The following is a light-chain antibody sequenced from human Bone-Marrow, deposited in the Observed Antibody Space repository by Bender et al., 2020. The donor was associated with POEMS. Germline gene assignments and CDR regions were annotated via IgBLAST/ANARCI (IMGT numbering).Light chain of an antibody. CDR1: NIGDKN. Sequence: SYVLTQPPSVSVAPGQTASVTCGGNNIGDKNVHWYQQKPGQAPVLVVHHDNDRPSGIPERFSGSNSGNTATLTISGTQTLDEADYYCQAWDTTSQAIFGGGTKLTVL. J-gene: IGLJ2*01. CDR2: HDN. V-gene: IGLV3-21*02. CDR3: QAWDTTSQAI.